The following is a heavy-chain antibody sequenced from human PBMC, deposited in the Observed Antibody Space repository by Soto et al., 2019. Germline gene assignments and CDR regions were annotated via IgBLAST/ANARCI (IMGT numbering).Heavy chain of an antibody. V-gene: IGHV3-21*06. CDR1: GFTLSGYT. J-gene: IGHJ4*02. CDR2: ISSSSSYI. Sequence: PGGSLRLSCAASGFTLSGYTMNWVRQAPGKGLEWVSSISSSSSYIHYADSVKGRFTISRDNAENSLYLQINSLRAEDTAVYYCARETPLHPDCGGYPFSDYWGQGTLVTVSS. D-gene: IGHD4-17*01. CDR3: ARETPLHPDCGGYPFSDY.